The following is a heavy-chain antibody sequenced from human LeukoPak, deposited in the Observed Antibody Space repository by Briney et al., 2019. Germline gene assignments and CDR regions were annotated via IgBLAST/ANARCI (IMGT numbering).Heavy chain of an antibody. V-gene: IGHV1-2*02. D-gene: IGHD5-18*01. CDR3: ARGFGYSYGNEGFDY. Sequence: GASVKVSCKASGYTFTGYYMHWVRQAPGQGLEWMGWINPNSGGTNYAQKFQGRVTITADKSTSTAYMELSSLRSEDTAVYYCARGFGYSYGNEGFDYWGQGTLVTVSS. CDR2: INPNSGGT. CDR1: GYTFTGYY. J-gene: IGHJ4*02.